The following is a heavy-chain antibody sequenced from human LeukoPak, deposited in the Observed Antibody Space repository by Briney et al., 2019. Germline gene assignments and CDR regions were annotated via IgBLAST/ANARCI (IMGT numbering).Heavy chain of an antibody. D-gene: IGHD6-13*01. CDR3: ARHGYSSSGILGY. Sequence: GESLKISCKGSGYTFTSYWIGWVRQMPGKGLEWMGIIYPGDSDTRYRPSFQGQVTISADKSISTVYLQWSSLKASDTAMYYCARHGYSSSGILGYWGQGTLVTASS. CDR2: IYPGDSDT. V-gene: IGHV5-51*01. J-gene: IGHJ4*02. CDR1: GYTFTSYW.